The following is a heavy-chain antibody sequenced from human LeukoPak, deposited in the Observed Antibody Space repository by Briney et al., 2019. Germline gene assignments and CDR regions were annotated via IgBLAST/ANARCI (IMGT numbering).Heavy chain of an antibody. CDR3: ARGGRTDYGGNPEYYYYYMDV. CDR2: INPSGGST. CDR1: GYTFTGYY. D-gene: IGHD4-23*01. V-gene: IGHV1-46*01. J-gene: IGHJ6*03. Sequence: ASVKVSCKASGYTFTGYYMHWVRQAPGQGLEWMGIINPSGGSTSYAQKFQGRVTMTRDTSTSTVYMELSSLRSEDTAVYYCARGGRTDYGGNPEYYYYYMDVWGKGTTVTISS.